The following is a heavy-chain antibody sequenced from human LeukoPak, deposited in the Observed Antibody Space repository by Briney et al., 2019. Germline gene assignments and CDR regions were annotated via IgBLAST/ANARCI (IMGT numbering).Heavy chain of an antibody. CDR1: GYTFTSYG. D-gene: IGHD6-19*01. CDR3: ATTVTAVAGTIAFDI. J-gene: IGHJ3*02. Sequence: ASVKVSCKASGYTFTSYGISWVRQAPGQGLEWMGWISAYNGNTNYAQKLQGRVTMTTDTSTSTAYMELRSLRSEDTAVYYCATTVTAVAGTIAFDIWGQGTMVTVSS. V-gene: IGHV1-18*01. CDR2: ISAYNGNT.